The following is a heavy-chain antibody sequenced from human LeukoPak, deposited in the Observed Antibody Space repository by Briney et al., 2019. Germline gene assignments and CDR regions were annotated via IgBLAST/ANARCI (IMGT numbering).Heavy chain of an antibody. CDR3: AVWTSRSSFDY. J-gene: IGHJ4*02. Sequence: SETLSLTCSVYGGSFSGHYWSWIRQPPGKGLQWNGEINHSGSTDYNPSLKSRVTISVDTSKNQFSLKLSSVTAADSGVYYCAVWTSRSSFDYWGQGTLVTVSS. CDR1: GGSFSGHY. D-gene: IGHD3/OR15-3a*01. V-gene: IGHV4-34*01. CDR2: INHSGST.